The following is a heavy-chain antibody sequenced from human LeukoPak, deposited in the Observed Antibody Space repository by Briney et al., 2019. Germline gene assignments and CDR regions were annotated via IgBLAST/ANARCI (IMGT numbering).Heavy chain of an antibody. CDR1: GYTFTSYD. Sequence: APVKVSCKASGYTFTSYDINWVRQATGQGLEWMGWMNPNSGNTGYAQKFQGRVTITRNTSISTAYMELSSLRSEDTAVYYCARGGARYYYYYYMDVWGKGTTVTVSS. V-gene: IGHV1-8*03. CDR2: MNPNSGNT. CDR3: ARGGARYYYYYYMDV. D-gene: IGHD1-26*01. J-gene: IGHJ6*03.